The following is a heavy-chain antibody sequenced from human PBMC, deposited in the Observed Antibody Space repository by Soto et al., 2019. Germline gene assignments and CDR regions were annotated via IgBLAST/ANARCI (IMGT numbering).Heavy chain of an antibody. J-gene: IGHJ4*02. D-gene: IGHD5-18*01. CDR1: GGSISSGNYY. CDR2: ISYSGST. CDR3: ATMGTPATGLYLFDH. Sequence: SETLSLTCTVSGGSISSGNYYWSWIRQPPGKGLEWIGFISYSGSTYYSLSLKSRVTISVDTSKNQFSLNLSFVTAADMAVYYCATMGTPATGLYLFDHRGQGTLVTVSS. V-gene: IGHV4-30-4*01.